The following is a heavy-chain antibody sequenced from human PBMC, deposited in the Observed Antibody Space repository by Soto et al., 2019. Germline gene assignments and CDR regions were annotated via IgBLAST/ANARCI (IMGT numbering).Heavy chain of an antibody. J-gene: IGHJ5*02. V-gene: IGHV1-46*03. CDR3: ARDLLEVEKLELRILHWFDP. CDR1: GYTFTSYY. Sequence: ASVKVSCKASGYTFTSYYMHWVRQAPGQGLEWMGIINPSGGSTSYAQKFQGRVTMTRDTSTSTVYMELSSLRSEDTAVYYCARDLLEVEKLELRILHWFDPWGQGTLVTVSS. CDR2: INPSGGST. D-gene: IGHD1-7*01.